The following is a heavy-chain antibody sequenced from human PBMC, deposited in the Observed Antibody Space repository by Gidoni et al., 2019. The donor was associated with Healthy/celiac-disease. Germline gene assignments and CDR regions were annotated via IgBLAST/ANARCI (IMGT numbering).Heavy chain of an antibody. D-gene: IGHD3-16*01. J-gene: IGHJ2*01. Sequence: EVQLVASGGGLVQPGGSLRLSCAASGFTFSSYAMHWVRQAPGKGLEYVSAISSNGGSAYYANSVKGRFTISRDNSKNTLYLQMGSLRPEDMAVYYCARAWGPSYFALWGRGTLVTVSS. CDR1: GFTFSSYA. V-gene: IGHV3-64*01. CDR3: ARAWGPSYFAL. CDR2: ISSNGGSA.